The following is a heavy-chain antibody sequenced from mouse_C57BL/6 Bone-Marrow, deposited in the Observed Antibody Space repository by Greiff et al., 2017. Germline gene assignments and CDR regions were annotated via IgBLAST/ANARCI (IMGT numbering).Heavy chain of an antibody. CDR3: ARWWAAQATLAY. Sequence: SGAELARPGASVKLSCKASGYTFTSYGISWVKQRTGQGLEWIGEIYPRSGNTYYNEKFKGKATLTADKSSSTAYMGLRSLTSEDSAVYFCARWWAAQATLAYWGQGTLVTVSA. CDR1: GYTFTSYG. CDR2: IYPRSGNT. D-gene: IGHD3-2*02. V-gene: IGHV1-81*01. J-gene: IGHJ3*01.